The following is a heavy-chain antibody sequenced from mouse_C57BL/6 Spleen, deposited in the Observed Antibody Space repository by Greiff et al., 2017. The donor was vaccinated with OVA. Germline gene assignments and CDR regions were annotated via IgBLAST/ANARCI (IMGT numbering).Heavy chain of an antibody. D-gene: IGHD1-1*02. CDR2: IDPEDGET. CDR3: ARGSVAPFAY. CDR1: GFNIKDYY. V-gene: IGHV14-2*01. Sequence: EVQLQQSGAELVKPGASVKLSCTASGFNIKDYYMHWVKQRTEQGLEWIGRIDPEDGETKYNPNFQGKATITADKASHTAYLQLSSLTSEDTAVYYCARGSVAPFAYWGQGTLVTVSA. J-gene: IGHJ3*01.